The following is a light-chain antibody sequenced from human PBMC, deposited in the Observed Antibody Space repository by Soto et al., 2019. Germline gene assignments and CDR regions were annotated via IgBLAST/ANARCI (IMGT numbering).Light chain of an antibody. J-gene: IGLJ2*01. Sequence: QSVLTQPPSASGTPEERVTISCSGSNSNIGTNTVNWYQQLPGTAPKLLIYSDDQRPSGVPDRFSASKSGTSASLAISGLQSEDEADYYCAAWDDTVNAVAFGGGTKLTVL. V-gene: IGLV1-44*01. CDR1: NSNIGTNT. CDR2: SDD. CDR3: AAWDDTVNAVA.